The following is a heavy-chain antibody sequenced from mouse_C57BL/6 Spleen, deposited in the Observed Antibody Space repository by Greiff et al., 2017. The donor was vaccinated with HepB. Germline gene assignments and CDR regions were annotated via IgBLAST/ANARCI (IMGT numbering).Heavy chain of an antibody. Sequence: VQLQQSGPELVKPGASVKISCKASGYSFTGYYMNWVKQSPEKSLEWIGEINPSTGGTTYNQKFKAKATLTVDKSSSTAYMQLKSLTSEDSAVYYCASLYGSSYWYFDVWGTGTTVTVSS. V-gene: IGHV1-42*01. CDR1: GYSFTGYY. CDR2: INPSTGGT. CDR3: ASLYGSSYWYFDV. D-gene: IGHD1-1*01. J-gene: IGHJ1*03.